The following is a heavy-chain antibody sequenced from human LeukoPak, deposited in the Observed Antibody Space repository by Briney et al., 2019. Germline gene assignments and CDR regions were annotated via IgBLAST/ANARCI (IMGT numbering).Heavy chain of an antibody. J-gene: IGHJ4*02. D-gene: IGHD6-13*01. V-gene: IGHV3-21*01. CDR1: GFTFSSYS. CDR2: ISSSSSYI. Sequence: GGSLRLSCAASGFTFSSYSMNWVRQAPGKGLEGVSSISSSSSYIYYADSVKGRFTISRDNAKNSLYLQMNSLRAEDTAVYYCARDAAYSSSWYYFDYWGQGTLVTVSS. CDR3: ARDAAYSSSWYYFDY.